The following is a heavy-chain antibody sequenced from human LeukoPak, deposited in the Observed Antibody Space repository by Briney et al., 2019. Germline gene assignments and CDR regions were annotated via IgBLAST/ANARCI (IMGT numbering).Heavy chain of an antibody. CDR3: ASYYGDYGYYFDY. D-gene: IGHD4-17*01. CDR1: GFTFSSHS. Sequence: GGSLRLSCAASGFTFSSHSMNWVRQAPRKGLEWVSSISSSSSYIYYADSVKGRFTISRDNAKNSLYLQMNSLRAEDTAVYYCASYYGDYGYYFDYWGQGTLVTVSS. V-gene: IGHV3-21*01. J-gene: IGHJ4*02. CDR2: ISSSSSYI.